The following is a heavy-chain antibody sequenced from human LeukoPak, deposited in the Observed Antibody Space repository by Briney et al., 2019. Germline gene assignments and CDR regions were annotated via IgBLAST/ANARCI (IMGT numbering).Heavy chain of an antibody. CDR2: IYHRGSI. Sequence: SEALSLTRTHSGYSTSRAYSWGWIRQPPGKGLEWFGRIYHRGSIAYNPSLKSRVTISVETSKNKFPLKRSTVTAADTAVYYCARGIPYCSSTSFPVDYWGHGTLVTVSS. V-gene: IGHV4-38-2*02. CDR3: ARGIPYCSSTSFPVDY. CDR1: GYSTSRAYS. J-gene: IGHJ4*01. D-gene: IGHD2-2*01.